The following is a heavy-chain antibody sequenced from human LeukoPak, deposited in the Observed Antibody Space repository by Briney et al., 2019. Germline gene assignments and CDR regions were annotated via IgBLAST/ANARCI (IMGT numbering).Heavy chain of an antibody. D-gene: IGHD1-26*01. CDR2: IHYTGTT. CDR1: GGSIRSSSYN. V-gene: IGHV4-39*07. J-gene: IGHJ6*03. CDR3: ARTGGSFYFYYYMDV. Sequence: SETLSLTCTVSGGSIRSSSYNWGWIRQPPGKGLEWIGSIHYTGTTFYNPSLKSRVTISVDTSKNQFSLKLSSVTAADTAVYYCARTGGSFYFYYYMDVWGKGTTVTVSS.